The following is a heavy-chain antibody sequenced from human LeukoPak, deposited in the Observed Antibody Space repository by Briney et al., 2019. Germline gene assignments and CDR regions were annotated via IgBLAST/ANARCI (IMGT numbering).Heavy chain of an antibody. D-gene: IGHD6-13*01. J-gene: IGHJ4*02. Sequence: GGSLRLSCAASGSTVSSNYMSWVRQAPGKGLEWVSVIYSGGSTYYADYVKGRFTISRDNSKNTLYLQMNSLRAEDTAVYYCAKDRSRYSSHPFGYFDYWGQGTLVTVSS. CDR1: GSTVSSNY. CDR3: AKDRSRYSSHPFGYFDY. CDR2: IYSGGST. V-gene: IGHV3-53*01.